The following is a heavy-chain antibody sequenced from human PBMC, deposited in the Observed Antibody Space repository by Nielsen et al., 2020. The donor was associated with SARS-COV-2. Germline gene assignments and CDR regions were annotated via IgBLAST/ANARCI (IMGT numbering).Heavy chain of an antibody. CDR2: ISSSGSTI. Sequence: GESLKISCAASGFTFSSYEINWVRQAPGKGLEWVSYISSSGSTIYYADSVKGRFTISRDNSKNTLYLQMNSLRAEDTAVYYCAKDLDIVATIRLDYWGQGTLVTVSS. J-gene: IGHJ4*02. D-gene: IGHD5-12*01. V-gene: IGHV3-48*03. CDR3: AKDLDIVATIRLDY. CDR1: GFTFSSYE.